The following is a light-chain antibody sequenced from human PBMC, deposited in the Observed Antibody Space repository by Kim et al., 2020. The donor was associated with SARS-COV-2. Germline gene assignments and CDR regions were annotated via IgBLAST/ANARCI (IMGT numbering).Light chain of an antibody. CDR2: VNTDGSH. CDR1: SGHSNYA. V-gene: IGLV4-69*01. CDR3: HAWGTGIVV. Sequence: ASVKPTCTLSSGHSNYAIAWHQQQPEKGPRFLMKVNTDGSHTKGDGIPDRFSGSSSGAERYLTISSLQSEDETDYYCHAWGTGIVVFGGGTQLTVL. J-gene: IGLJ2*01.